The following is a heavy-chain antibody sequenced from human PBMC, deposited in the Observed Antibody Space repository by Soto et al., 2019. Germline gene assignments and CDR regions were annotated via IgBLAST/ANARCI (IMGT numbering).Heavy chain of an antibody. CDR1: GFTFKNYA. Sequence: EVNLLESGGGVVQPGESLRISCVGSGFTFKNYAMTWVRQAPGKGLEWVSGTTGSGANKHYADSVRGRFTISRDNSKKTLYLEMKSPRVEDTAVYYCAKDGDFGEDGPAEYFEHWGQGTLVTVSS. J-gene: IGHJ1*01. CDR2: TTGSGANK. D-gene: IGHD4-17*01. V-gene: IGHV3-23*01. CDR3: AKDGDFGEDGPAEYFEH.